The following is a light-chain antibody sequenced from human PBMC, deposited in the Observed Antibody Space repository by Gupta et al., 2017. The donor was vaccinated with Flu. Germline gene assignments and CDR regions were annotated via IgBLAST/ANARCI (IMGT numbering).Light chain of an antibody. V-gene: IGKV3-11*01. CDR1: QYITTY. J-gene: IGKJ5*01. CDR3: QHRTSWPSVT. CDR2: GAS. Sequence: EIVLTQSPATLSLSPGERATLSCRASQYITTYLTWYQQKPGQAPRLLIYGASNRATGIPARFSGSGSGTDFTLTISSLESEDFAVYYGQHRTSWPSVTFGQGTRLEIK.